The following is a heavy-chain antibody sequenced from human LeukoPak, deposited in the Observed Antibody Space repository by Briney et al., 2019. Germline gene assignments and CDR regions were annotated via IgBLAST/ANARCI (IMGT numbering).Heavy chain of an antibody. D-gene: IGHD6-19*01. CDR1: GFTFSDYW. CDR2: IKYDGSEK. Sequence: GGSLRLSCAASGFTFSDYWMTWVRQAPGKGLEWVANIKYDGSEKYYVDSLRGRFTISRDNAKNSLYLQMNSLRGEDTAVYYCARARQWLGVRNWFDPWAREPWSPSPQ. V-gene: IGHV3-7*01. CDR3: ARARQWLGVRNWFDP. J-gene: IGHJ5*02.